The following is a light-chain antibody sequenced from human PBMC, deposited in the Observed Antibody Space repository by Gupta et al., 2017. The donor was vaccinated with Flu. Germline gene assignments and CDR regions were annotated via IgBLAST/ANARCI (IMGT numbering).Light chain of an antibody. Sequence: DIVMTQSPLSLPVTPGEPASISCRSSQSLLHSNGYNYLDWYLQKPGQSPQLLIYLGSNRASGAPDRFSGSGSGTDFTLRISIVEAEDVGVYYCMQALQTPRTFGQGTKVEIK. V-gene: IGKV2-28*01. J-gene: IGKJ1*01. CDR1: QSLLHSNGYNY. CDR3: MQALQTPRT. CDR2: LGS.